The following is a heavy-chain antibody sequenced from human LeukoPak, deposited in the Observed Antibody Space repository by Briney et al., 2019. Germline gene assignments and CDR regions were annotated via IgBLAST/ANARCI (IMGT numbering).Heavy chain of an antibody. Sequence: GGSLRLSCAASGFTFSSYGMHWVRQAPGKGLEWVAVISYDGSNKYYADSVKGRFTISRDNSKNTLYLQMNSLRAEDTAVYYCAKPYSYGYRLPDYWGQGTLVTVSS. J-gene: IGHJ4*02. CDR1: GFTFSSYG. CDR2: ISYDGSNK. D-gene: IGHD5-18*01. V-gene: IGHV3-30*18. CDR3: AKPYSYGYRLPDY.